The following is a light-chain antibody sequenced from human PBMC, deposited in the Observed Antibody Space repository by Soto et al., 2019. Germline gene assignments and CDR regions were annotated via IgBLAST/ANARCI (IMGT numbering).Light chain of an antibody. J-gene: IGKJ2*01. Sequence: EIVLTQSPGTRSLSPGERATLSCRASQSVSSSYLAWYQQKPGQSPRLLIYGTSTRATGIPDRFSGSGSGTDFTLTISRLDPEDFAVYDCQQYGGSPLFTVGQGPKLEI. CDR1: QSVSSSY. V-gene: IGKV3-20*01. CDR2: GTS. CDR3: QQYGGSPLFT.